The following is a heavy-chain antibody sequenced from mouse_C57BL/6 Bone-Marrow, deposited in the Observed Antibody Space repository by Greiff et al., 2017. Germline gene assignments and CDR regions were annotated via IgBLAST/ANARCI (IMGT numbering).Heavy chain of an antibody. CDR3: ARRGTGTYYAMDY. CDR2: IINGDGST. D-gene: IGHD4-1*01. J-gene: IGHJ4*01. V-gene: IGHV5-12*01. Sequence: DVMLVESGGGLVQPGGSLKLSCAASGFTFSDYYMYWVRQTPEKRLEWVAYIINGDGSTYYPDTVKGRFTISKDNAKNTLYLQMSRLKSEDTAMYYCARRGTGTYYAMDYWGQGTSVTVSS. CDR1: GFTFSDYY.